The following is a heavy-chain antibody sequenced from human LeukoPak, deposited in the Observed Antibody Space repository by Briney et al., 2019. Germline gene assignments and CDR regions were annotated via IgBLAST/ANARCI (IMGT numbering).Heavy chain of an antibody. V-gene: IGHV3-7*01. CDR1: GFAFSSSW. CDR3: AGATWGSSDY. J-gene: IGHJ4*02. Sequence: GGSLRLSCAASGFAFSSSWMSWVRQAPGKGLEWVANIDQDRSKTYYVDSVKGRFTISRDNAKKSLYLQMNSLRVEDTAVYYCAGATWGSSDYWGQGTLVTVSS. CDR2: IDQDRSKT. D-gene: IGHD6-6*01.